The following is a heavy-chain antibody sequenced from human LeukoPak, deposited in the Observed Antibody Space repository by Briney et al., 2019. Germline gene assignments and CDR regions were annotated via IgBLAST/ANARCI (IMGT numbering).Heavy chain of an antibody. Sequence: SVKVSCKASGGTFSSYAISWVRQAPGQGLEWMGRIIPILGIANYAQKLQGRVTMTTDTSTSTAYMELRSLRSDDTAVYYCARNDYGDYVALGYWGQGTLVTVSS. V-gene: IGHV1-69*04. CDR1: GGTFSSYA. CDR3: ARNDYGDYVALGY. D-gene: IGHD4-17*01. J-gene: IGHJ4*02. CDR2: IIPILGIA.